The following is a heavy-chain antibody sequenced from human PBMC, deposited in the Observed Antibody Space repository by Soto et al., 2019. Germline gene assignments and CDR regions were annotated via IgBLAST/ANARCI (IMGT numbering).Heavy chain of an antibody. D-gene: IGHD2-15*01. CDR3: ARRVKKYCSGGTCYQGYYYYMDV. CDR1: GFTFSNYG. Sequence: ESGGGLVQPGGSLRVSCAASGFTFSNYGMNWVRQAPGKGLEWVSYISRTGSTIYYADSVQGRFTISRDNAKNSLYLQMNSLRAEYTAGYYCARRVKKYCSGGTCYQGYYYYMDVGGKGTTVTVSS. CDR2: ISRTGSTI. J-gene: IGHJ6*03. V-gene: IGHV3-48*01.